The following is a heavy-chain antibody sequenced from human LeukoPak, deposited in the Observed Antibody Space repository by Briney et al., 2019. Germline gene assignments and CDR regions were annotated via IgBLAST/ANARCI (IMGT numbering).Heavy chain of an antibody. Sequence: GGSLRLSCAASGFTFSTYAVNWVRQAPGKGLEWVSAITGSGGATYYADSVKGRFTISRDNSKNTLYLQMSSLRAEDTAVYYCARGIVGATFTDYWGQGTLVTVSS. CDR1: GFTFSTYA. CDR3: ARGIVGATFTDY. CDR2: ITGSGGAT. D-gene: IGHD1-26*01. V-gene: IGHV3-23*01. J-gene: IGHJ4*02.